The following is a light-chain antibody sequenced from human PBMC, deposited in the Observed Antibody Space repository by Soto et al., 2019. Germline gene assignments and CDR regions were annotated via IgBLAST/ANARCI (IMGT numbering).Light chain of an antibody. CDR3: QQYNKWPPLT. V-gene: IGKV3-15*01. CDR2: DAS. CDR1: RGISSN. Sequence: IVMTQSPATLSVSPGGRATLSCRARRGISSNLALYQHKPGQAPRLLIYDASTRATGIPARFSGSGSGTEFTLTISSLQSEDFAVYYCQQYNKWPPLTFGGGTKVDIK. J-gene: IGKJ4*01.